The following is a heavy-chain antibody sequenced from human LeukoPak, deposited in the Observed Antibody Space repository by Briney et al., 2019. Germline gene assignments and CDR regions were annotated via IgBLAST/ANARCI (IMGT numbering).Heavy chain of an antibody. CDR2: ISSSGSSI. CDR3: ARMHGEIDY. V-gene: IGHV3-48*03. D-gene: IGHD3-10*01. CDR1: GFTFSSYE. J-gene: IGHJ4*02. Sequence: GGSLGLSCAASGFTFSSYEMNWVRQAPGKGLEWVSYISSSGSSIYYADSVKGRFTISRDNAKNSLYLQMNSLRAEDTAVYYCARMHGEIDYWGQGTLVTVSS.